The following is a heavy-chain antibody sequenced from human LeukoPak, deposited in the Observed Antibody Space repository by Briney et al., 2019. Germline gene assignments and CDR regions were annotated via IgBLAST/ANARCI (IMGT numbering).Heavy chain of an antibody. V-gene: IGHV4-39*07. CDR2: IYYSGST. Sequence: SETLSLTCTVSGGSISSSSYYWGWIRQPPGKGLEWIGSIYYSGSTYYSPSLKSRVTISLDTSRNQFSLKLNSVAAADTAVYYCAKSNGYGLIGIWGRGTMVTVSS. J-gene: IGHJ3*02. CDR3: AKSNGYGLIGI. CDR1: GGSISSSSYY. D-gene: IGHD3-22*01.